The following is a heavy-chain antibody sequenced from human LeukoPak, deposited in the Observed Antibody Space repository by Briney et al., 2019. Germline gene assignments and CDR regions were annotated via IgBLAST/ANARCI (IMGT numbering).Heavy chain of an antibody. J-gene: IGHJ3*02. CDR2: ISSSSSTI. V-gene: IGHV3-48*01. CDR1: GFTFSNAW. CDR3: ARSLRNAFDI. Sequence: GGSLRLSCAASGFTFSNAWMNWVRQAPGKGLEWVSYISSSSSTIYYADSVKGRFTISRDNANNSLYLQMNSLRAEDTAVYYCARSLRNAFDIWGQGTMVTVSS. D-gene: IGHD3-3*01.